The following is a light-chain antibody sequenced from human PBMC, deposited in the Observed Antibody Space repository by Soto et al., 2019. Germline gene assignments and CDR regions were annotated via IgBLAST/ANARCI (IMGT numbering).Light chain of an antibody. V-gene: IGLV2-14*01. Sequence: QSALTQPASVSGSPGQSITISCTGTSSDVGGYNYVSWYQQHPGKAPKLMISDVSTRPSGVSNRFSGSKSGNTASLTISGLQAEDEADYYCSSYTSSSTLDVVFGGGTKVTVL. CDR1: SSDVGGYNY. J-gene: IGLJ2*01. CDR3: SSYTSSSTLDVV. CDR2: DVS.